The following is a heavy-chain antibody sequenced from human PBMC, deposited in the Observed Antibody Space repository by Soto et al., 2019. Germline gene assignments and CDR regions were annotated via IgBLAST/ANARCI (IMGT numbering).Heavy chain of an antibody. J-gene: IGHJ4*02. D-gene: IGHD6-6*01. CDR2: IYSGGST. V-gene: IGHV3-53*01. Sequence: GGSLRLSCAASGFTVSSNYMSWVRQAPGKGLEWVSVIYSGGSTYYADSVKGRFTISRDNSKNTLYLQMNSLRAEDTAVYYCARVEHSSSSRVFDYWGQGTLVTVSS. CDR1: GFTVSSNY. CDR3: ARVEHSSSSRVFDY.